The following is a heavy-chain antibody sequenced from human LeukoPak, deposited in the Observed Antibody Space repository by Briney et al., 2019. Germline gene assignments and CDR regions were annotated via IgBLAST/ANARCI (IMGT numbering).Heavy chain of an antibody. Sequence: ASVKVSCKASAYTFTSYGISWVRQAPGQGLEWMGWISAYNGNTNYEQKLQSRVTMTTDTPTSRAYMELRSLRSDDTGVYYCARVVRKIFGVGIFDYWGQGTLVTVSS. J-gene: IGHJ4*02. V-gene: IGHV1-18*01. CDR1: AYTFTSYG. CDR3: ARVVRKIFGVGIFDY. CDR2: ISAYNGNT. D-gene: IGHD3-3*01.